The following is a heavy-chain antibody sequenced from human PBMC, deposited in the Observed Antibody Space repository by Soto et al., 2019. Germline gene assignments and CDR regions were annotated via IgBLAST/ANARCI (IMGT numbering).Heavy chain of an antibody. J-gene: IGHJ4*02. V-gene: IGHV4-34*01. CDR1: GGSFSGYY. CDR3: ARGSSNLVDLDY. CDR2: INHSGST. Sequence: PSETLSLTCAVYGGSFSGYYWSWIRQPPGKGLEWIGEINHSGSTNYNPSLKSRVTISVDTSKNQFSLKLSSVTAADTAVYYCARGSSNLVDLDYWGQGTLVTVSS. D-gene: IGHD6-13*01.